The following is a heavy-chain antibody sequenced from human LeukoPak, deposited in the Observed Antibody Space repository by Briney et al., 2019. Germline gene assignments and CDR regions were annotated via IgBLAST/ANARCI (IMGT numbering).Heavy chain of an antibody. D-gene: IGHD1-26*01. J-gene: IGHJ4*02. CDR2: IKQDGSEK. Sequence: GGSLRLSCAASGFTFSDYEMNWVRQAPGKGLEWVANIKQDGSEKYYVDSVKGRFTISRDNAKNSLYLQMNSLRAEDTAVYYCARDKVVGATALDYWGQGTLVTVSS. CDR1: GFTFSDYE. CDR3: ARDKVVGATALDY. V-gene: IGHV3-7*01.